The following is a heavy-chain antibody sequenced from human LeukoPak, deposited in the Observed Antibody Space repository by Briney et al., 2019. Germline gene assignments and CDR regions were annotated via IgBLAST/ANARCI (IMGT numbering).Heavy chain of an antibody. V-gene: IGHV4-30-4*01. CDR3: ARAEGADDYGDYVPAFDI. J-gene: IGHJ3*02. D-gene: IGHD4-17*01. CDR2: IYYSGST. CDR1: GGSISSGDYY. Sequence: SQTLSLTCTVSGGSISSGDYYWSWIRQPPGKGLEWLGYIYYSGSTYYNPSLKSRVTISVDTSKNQFSLKLSSVTAADTAVYYCARAEGADDYGDYVPAFDIWGQGTMVTVSS.